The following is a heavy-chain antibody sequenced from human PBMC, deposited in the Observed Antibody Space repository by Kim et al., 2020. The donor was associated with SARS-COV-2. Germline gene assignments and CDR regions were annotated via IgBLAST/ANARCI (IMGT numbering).Heavy chain of an antibody. Sequence: GGSLRLSCAASGFTFSNAWMSWVRQAPGKGLEWVGRIKSKTDGGTTDYAAPVKGRFTISRDDSKNTLYLQMNSLKTEDTAVYYCTTFIKVGMGIDYWGQGTLVTVSS. V-gene: IGHV3-15*01. CDR1: GFTFSNAW. CDR2: IKSKTDGGTT. CDR3: TTFIKVGMGIDY. J-gene: IGHJ4*02. D-gene: IGHD3-22*01.